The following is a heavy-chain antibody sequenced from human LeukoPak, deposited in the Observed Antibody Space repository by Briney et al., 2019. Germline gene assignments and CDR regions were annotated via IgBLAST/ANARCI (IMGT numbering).Heavy chain of an antibody. V-gene: IGHV3-21*01. CDR2: ISSSSSYI. J-gene: IGHJ6*02. CDR3: AREPTQEVAAAIYYYGMDV. D-gene: IGHD2-15*01. CDR1: GFTFSSYS. Sequence: LGGSLRLSCAASGFTFSSYSMNWVRQAPGKGLEWVSSISSSSSYIYYADSVKGRFTISRDNAKNSLYLQMNSLRAEDTAVYYCAREPTQEVAAAIYYYGMDVWGQGTTVTVSS.